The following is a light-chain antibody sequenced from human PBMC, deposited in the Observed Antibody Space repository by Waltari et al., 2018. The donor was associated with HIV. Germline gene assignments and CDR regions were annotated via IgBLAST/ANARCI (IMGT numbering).Light chain of an antibody. Sequence: EIVLTQSPATLSLSPGDRATLSCRANQSVQHCLVWYQQKPGQPPRLLVYDASKRATGISPRFSGSGSGTDFTLSISSLEPEDFALYFCQQRISWPPTFGGGTRVEV. V-gene: IGKV3-11*01. J-gene: IGKJ4*01. CDR1: QSVQHC. CDR3: QQRISWPPT. CDR2: DAS.